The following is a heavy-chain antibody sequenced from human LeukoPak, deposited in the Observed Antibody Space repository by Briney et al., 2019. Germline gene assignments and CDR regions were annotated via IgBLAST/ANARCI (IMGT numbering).Heavy chain of an antibody. J-gene: IGHJ4*02. V-gene: IGHV3-74*01. CDR1: GFTFSSYW. CDR2: IASDGSST. CDR3: ARAVAGHPCYFDY. D-gene: IGHD6-19*01. Sequence: GGSLRLSCAASGFTFSSYWMNWVRQAPGKGLVWVPRIASDGSSTTYADSVKGRFSISRDNAKNTLYLQMNSLRVEDTAVYYCARAVAGHPCYFDYWGQGTLVTVSS.